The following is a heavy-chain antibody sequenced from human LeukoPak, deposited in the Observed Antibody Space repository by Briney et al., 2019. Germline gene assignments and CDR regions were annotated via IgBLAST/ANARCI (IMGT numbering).Heavy chain of an antibody. J-gene: IGHJ4*02. CDR3: ARRGSGWYYFDY. Sequence: TSETLSLTCAVYGGSFSGYYWSWIRQPPGKGLEWIGEINHSGSTNYNPSLKSLVTISVDTSKNQFSLKLSSVTAADTAVYYCARRGSGWYYFDYWGQGTLVTVSS. V-gene: IGHV4-34*01. CDR2: INHSGST. D-gene: IGHD6-19*01. CDR1: GGSFSGYY.